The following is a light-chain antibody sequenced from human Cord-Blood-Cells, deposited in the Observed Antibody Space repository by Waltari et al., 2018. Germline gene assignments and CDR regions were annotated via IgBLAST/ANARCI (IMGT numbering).Light chain of an antibody. CDR3: QQSYSTPFT. CDR2: AAS. V-gene: IGKV1-39*01. J-gene: IGKJ3*01. Sequence: DIQMTQSPSSLSASVGDCVTITCRASQSISSYLNWYQQKPGKAPKLLIYAASSLQSGVPSRFSGSGSGTDFTLTISSLQPEDFATYYCQQSYSTPFTFGPGTKVDIK. CDR1: QSISSY.